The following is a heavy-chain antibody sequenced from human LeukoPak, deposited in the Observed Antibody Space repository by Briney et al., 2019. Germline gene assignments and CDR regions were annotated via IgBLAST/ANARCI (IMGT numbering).Heavy chain of an antibody. D-gene: IGHD6-25*01. CDR2: ISYDGSNK. V-gene: IGHV3-30*18. CDR1: GFTFSSYG. CDR3: AKVRGRSGLGDAFDI. J-gene: IGHJ3*02. Sequence: PGGSLRLSCAASGFTFSSYGMHWVRQAPGKGLEWVAVISYDGSNKYYADSVKGRFTISRDNSKNTLYLQMNSLRAEDTAVYYCAKVRGRSGLGDAFDIWGQGTMVTVSS.